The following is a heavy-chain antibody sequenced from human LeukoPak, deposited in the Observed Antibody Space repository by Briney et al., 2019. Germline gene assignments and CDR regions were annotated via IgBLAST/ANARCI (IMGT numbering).Heavy chain of an antibody. Sequence: GGSLRLSCAASGFTFSSYSMNWVRQAPGKGLELVSSISSSSSYIYYADSVKGRFTISRDNAKNSLYLQMNSLRAEDTAVYYCARGIMTPYYMDVWGKGTTVTVSS. CDR2: ISSSSSYI. CDR1: GFTFSSYS. D-gene: IGHD3-16*01. CDR3: ARGIMTPYYMDV. J-gene: IGHJ6*03. V-gene: IGHV3-21*06.